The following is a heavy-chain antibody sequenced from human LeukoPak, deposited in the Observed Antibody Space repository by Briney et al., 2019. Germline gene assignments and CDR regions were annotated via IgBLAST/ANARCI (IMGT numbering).Heavy chain of an antibody. CDR3: AREENDILTGYYHA. CDR1: GGTFSSYA. Sequence: SVKVSCKASGGTFSSYAISWVRQAPGQGLEWMGGIIPIFGTANYAQKFQGRVTITTDESTSTAYMELSSLRSEDTDVYYCAREENDILTGYYHAWGQGTLVTVSS. D-gene: IGHD3-9*01. V-gene: IGHV1-69*05. J-gene: IGHJ4*02. CDR2: IIPIFGTA.